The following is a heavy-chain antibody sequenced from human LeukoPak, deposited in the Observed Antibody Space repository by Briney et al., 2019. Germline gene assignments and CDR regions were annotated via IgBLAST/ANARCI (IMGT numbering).Heavy chain of an antibody. V-gene: IGHV3-66*01. CDR3: ARESPGSYSSGRDYFDF. CDR2: IYSGGST. J-gene: IGHJ4*02. Sequence: PGGSLRLSCAASGFTVSSNYMSWVRQAPGKGLEWVSVIYSGGSTYYADSVKGRFTISRDNSKNTLYLQMNSLRAEDTAVYYCARESPGSYSSGRDYFDFWGQGTLVTVSS. CDR1: GFTVSSNY. D-gene: IGHD6-19*01.